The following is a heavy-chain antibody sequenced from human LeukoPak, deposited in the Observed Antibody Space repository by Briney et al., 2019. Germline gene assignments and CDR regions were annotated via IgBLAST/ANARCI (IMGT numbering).Heavy chain of an antibody. D-gene: IGHD3-10*01. J-gene: IGHJ4*02. CDR1: GFTFSSYG. CDR2: ISYDGSNK. CDR3: AKPADVLLWFGELL. V-gene: IGHV3-30*18. Sequence: GGPLRLSCAASGFTFSSYGMHWVRQAPGKGLEWVAVISYDGSNKYYADSVKGRFTISRDNSKNTLYLQMNSLRAEDTAVYYCAKPADVLLWFGELLWGQGTLVTVSS.